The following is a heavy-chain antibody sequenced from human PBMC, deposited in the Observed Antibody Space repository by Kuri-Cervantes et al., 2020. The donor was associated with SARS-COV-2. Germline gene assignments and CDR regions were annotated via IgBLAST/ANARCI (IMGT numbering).Heavy chain of an antibody. CDR1: GGSISSYY. D-gene: IGHD4/OR15-4a*01. J-gene: IGHJ5*02. CDR2: IYTSGST. Sequence: GSLRLSCTVSGGSISSYYWSWIRQPAGKGLEWIGRIYTSGSTNYNPSLKSRVTISVDTSKNQFSLKLSSVTAADTAVYYCARDPNANHNNWFDPWGQGTLVTGSS. CDR3: ARDPNANHNNWFDP. V-gene: IGHV4-4*07.